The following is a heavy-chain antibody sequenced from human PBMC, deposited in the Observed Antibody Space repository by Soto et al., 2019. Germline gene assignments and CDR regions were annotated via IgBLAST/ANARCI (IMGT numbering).Heavy chain of an antibody. V-gene: IGHV4-59*01. J-gene: IGHJ4*02. Sequence: QVQLQESGPGLVKPSETLSLTCTVSGGSISSYYWSWIRQPPGKGLEWIGYIYYSGSTNYNPSLMSRVTISVDTSKNQFSLKLSSVTAADTAVYYCAREYYYCSWFPTGFDYWCQGTLVTVSS. CDR2: IYYSGST. D-gene: IGHD3-10*01. CDR3: AREYYYCSWFPTGFDY. CDR1: GGSISSYY.